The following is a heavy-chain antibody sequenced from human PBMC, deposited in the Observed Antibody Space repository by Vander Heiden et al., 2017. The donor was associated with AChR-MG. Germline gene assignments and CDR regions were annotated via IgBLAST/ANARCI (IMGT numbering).Heavy chain of an antibody. Sequence: QVQPVESGGGVVQPGRSLSLSCAASGFTFGGYGMHWVRQAPGKGLEWVAVIWYDGSNKYYADSVKGRFTISRDNSKNTLYLQMNSLRAEDTAVYYCARDSKLELAAFDIWGQGTMVTVSS. CDR1: GFTFGGYG. J-gene: IGHJ3*02. CDR3: ARDSKLELAAFDI. CDR2: IWYDGSNK. D-gene: IGHD1-7*01. V-gene: IGHV3-33*01.